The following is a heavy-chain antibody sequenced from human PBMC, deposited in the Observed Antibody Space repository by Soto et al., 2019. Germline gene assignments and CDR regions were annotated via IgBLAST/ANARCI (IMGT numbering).Heavy chain of an antibody. CDR3: VRDIPHNWFDA. CDR1: GSTFGTFW. J-gene: IGHJ5*02. D-gene: IGHD2-21*01. CDR2: IAHDGSA. Sequence: QLVESGGDLVQPGGSLRLSCAASGSTFGTFWMHWVRQAPGKGLVWVSRIAHDGSAVYADSVKGRFTTSRDNAKNTVYLQMNSLRDEDTAVYYCVRDIPHNWFDAWGQGTLVTVSS. V-gene: IGHV3-74*01.